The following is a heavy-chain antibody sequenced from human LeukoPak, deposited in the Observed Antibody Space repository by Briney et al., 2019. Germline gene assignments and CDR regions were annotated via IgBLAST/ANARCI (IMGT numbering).Heavy chain of an antibody. CDR2: IVVGSGNT. J-gene: IGHJ5*02. CDR1: GFTFTSSA. D-gene: IGHD3-10*01. CDR3: AAVWGILLWFGELSP. V-gene: IGHV1-58*01. Sequence: ASVKVSCKASGFTFTSSAVQWVRQARGQRLEWIGWIVVGSGNTNYAQKFQERVTITRDMSTSTAYMELSSLRSEDTAVYYCAAVWGILLWFGELSPWGQGTLVTVSS.